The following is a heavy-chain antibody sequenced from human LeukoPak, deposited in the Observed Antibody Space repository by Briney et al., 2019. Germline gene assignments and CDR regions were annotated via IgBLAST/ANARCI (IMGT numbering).Heavy chain of an antibody. V-gene: IGHV4-59*01. Sequence: SETLSLTCTVSSGSITGYYWSWIRQPPGKGLEWIGYVYATGTTNYNLSLKARATISIDTSKNQLSLTLTSVTAADTAVYYCARVGSGGAWFDFWGQGTLVSVSS. CDR3: ARVGSGGAWFDF. CDR2: VYATGTT. D-gene: IGHD6-19*01. J-gene: IGHJ4*02. CDR1: SGSITGYY.